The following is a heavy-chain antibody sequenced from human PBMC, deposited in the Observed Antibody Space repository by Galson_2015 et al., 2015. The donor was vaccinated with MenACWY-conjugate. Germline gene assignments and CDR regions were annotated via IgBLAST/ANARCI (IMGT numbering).Heavy chain of an antibody. Sequence: SVKVSCKASGYTFTRYGISWVRQAPGQGLEWMGWISAYNGNTNYAQKLQGRVTMTTDTSTSTAYMELRSLRSDDTAVYYCARDHCSGGSCYDFVFDYWGQGTLVTVSS. CDR1: GYTFTRYG. D-gene: IGHD2-15*01. V-gene: IGHV1-18*01. J-gene: IGHJ4*02. CDR2: ISAYNGNT. CDR3: ARDHCSGGSCYDFVFDY.